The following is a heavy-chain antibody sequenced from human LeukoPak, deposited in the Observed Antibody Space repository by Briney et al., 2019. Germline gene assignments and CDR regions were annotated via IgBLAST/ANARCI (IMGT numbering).Heavy chain of an antibody. V-gene: IGHV4-59*08. CDR2: IYSSGST. CDR1: GGSISSYY. Sequence: SETLSLTCTVSGGSISSYYWSWIRQPAGKGLEWIGYIYSSGSTTYNPSLKSRVTISVDTSKNQFSLKLTSVTAADTAVYYCARRAVAENYFDYWGQGTLVTDSS. J-gene: IGHJ4*02. CDR3: ARRAVAENYFDY. D-gene: IGHD6-19*01.